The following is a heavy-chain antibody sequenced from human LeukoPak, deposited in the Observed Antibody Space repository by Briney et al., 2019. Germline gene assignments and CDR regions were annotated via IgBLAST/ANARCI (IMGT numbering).Heavy chain of an antibody. CDR3: ARVSSRYFDWLTIDY. J-gene: IGHJ4*02. D-gene: IGHD3-9*01. CDR1: GYTFTDYY. V-gene: IGHV1-2*02. CDR2: INPNSGGT. Sequence: ASVKVSCKASGYTFTDYYMHWVRQAPGQGLEWMGWINPNSGGTNYAQKFQGRVTMTRDTSISTAYMELSRLRSDDTAVYYCARVSSRYFDWLTIDYWGQGTLVTVSS.